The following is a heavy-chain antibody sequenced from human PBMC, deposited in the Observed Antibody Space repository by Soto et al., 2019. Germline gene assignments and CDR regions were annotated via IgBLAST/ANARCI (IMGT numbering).Heavy chain of an antibody. CDR1: GFTFSTYS. V-gene: IGHV3-48*01. CDR2: ISSSGSSI. CDR3: ARETVYCSGGSCYSNLFDY. J-gene: IGHJ4*02. D-gene: IGHD2-15*01. Sequence: EVQLVESGGGLVQPGGSLRLSCAASGFTFSTYSMTWVRQAPGKGLEWVSYISSSGSSIYYADSVKGRFTISRDSAKNSLYLQMNSLRAADTAVYYCARETVYCSGGSCYSNLFDYWGQGTLVTVSS.